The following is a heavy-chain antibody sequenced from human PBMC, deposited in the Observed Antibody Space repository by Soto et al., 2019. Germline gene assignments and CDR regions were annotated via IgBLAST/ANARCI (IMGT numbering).Heavy chain of an antibody. CDR1: GFTISSNY. Sequence: EVQLVESGGGLVQPGGSLRLSCAASGFTISSNYMSWVRQAPGKGLEWVSVIYSGGSRYYADSVKGRFTISRDNSKNTLYLQMNILRADDTVVYYCARELSSETFRLFDPWCQGTLVTVSS. CDR2: IYSGGSR. J-gene: IGHJ5*02. V-gene: IGHV3-53*01. CDR3: ARELSSETFRLFDP.